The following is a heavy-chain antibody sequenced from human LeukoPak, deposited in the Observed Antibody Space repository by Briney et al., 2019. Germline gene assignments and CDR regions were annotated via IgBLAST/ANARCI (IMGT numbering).Heavy chain of an antibody. CDR1: GGSISSGDYY. CDR3: ARTTRTEDAFDI. D-gene: IGHD1-14*01. V-gene: IGHV4-30-4*01. J-gene: IGHJ3*02. CDR2: IYYSGST. Sequence: SETLSLTCTVSGGSISSGDYYWSWIRQPPGKGLEWIGYIYYSGSTYYNPSLKSRVTISVDTSKNQFSLKLSSVTAADTAVYYCARTTRTEDAFDIWGQGTMVTVSS.